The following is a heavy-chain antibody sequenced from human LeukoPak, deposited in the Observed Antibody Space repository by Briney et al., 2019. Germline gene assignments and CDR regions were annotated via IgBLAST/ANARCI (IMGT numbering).Heavy chain of an antibody. Sequence: GGPLRLSCAASGFTFSSYGMHWVRQAPGKGLEWVAFIRYDGSNKYYADSVKGRFTISRDNSKNTLYLQMNSLRAEDTAVYYCAKDGSMGGSGSYWTDYWGQGTLVTVSS. J-gene: IGHJ4*02. CDR2: IRYDGSNK. D-gene: IGHD3-10*01. CDR3: AKDGSMGGSGSYWTDY. CDR1: GFTFSSYG. V-gene: IGHV3-30*02.